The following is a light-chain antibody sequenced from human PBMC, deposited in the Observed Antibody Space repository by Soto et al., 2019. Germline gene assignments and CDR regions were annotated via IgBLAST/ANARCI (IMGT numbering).Light chain of an antibody. V-gene: IGKV3-20*01. Sequence: EIVLTQSPATLSLSPGERATLSCRASQSVSSYLAWYQQKPGQAPRLLIYDASNRATGIPARFRGSGSGTDFTLTISRLEPEDFAVYYCQQYGSSPFTFGQGTRLEIK. CDR1: QSVSSY. CDR3: QQYGSSPFT. J-gene: IGKJ5*01. CDR2: DAS.